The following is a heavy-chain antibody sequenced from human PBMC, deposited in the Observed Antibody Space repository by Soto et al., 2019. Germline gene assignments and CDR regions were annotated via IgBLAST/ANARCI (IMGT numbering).Heavy chain of an antibody. D-gene: IGHD6-13*01. V-gene: IGHV4-59*01. CDR3: ARGGSSWYNWFDP. Sequence: SETLSLTCTVSGGSISSCYWSWIRQPPGKGLEWIGYIYYSGSTNYNPSLKSRVTISVDTSKNQFSLKLSSVTAADTAVYYCARGGSSWYNWFDPWGQGTLVTVSS. CDR2: IYYSGST. CDR1: GGSISSCY. J-gene: IGHJ5*02.